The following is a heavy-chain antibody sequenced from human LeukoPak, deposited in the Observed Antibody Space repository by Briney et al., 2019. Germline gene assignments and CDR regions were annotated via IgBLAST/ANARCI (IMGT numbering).Heavy chain of an antibody. CDR2: INPNSGGT. V-gene: IGHV1-2*02. CDR1: GYTFTDYH. Sequence: ASVKVSCKASGYTFTDYHMHWVRQAPGQGLEWMGWINPNSGGTNYAQKFQGRVTMTRDTSISTAYMELSRLRSDDTAVYYCARDLGYCSSTSCSDYYYYGMDVWGQGTTVTVSS. CDR3: ARDLGYCSSTSCSDYYYYGMDV. J-gene: IGHJ6*02. D-gene: IGHD2-2*01.